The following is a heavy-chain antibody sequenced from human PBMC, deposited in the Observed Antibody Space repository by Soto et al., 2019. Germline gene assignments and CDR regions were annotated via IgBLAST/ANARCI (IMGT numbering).Heavy chain of an antibody. CDR3: AREAPELTGNFDY. CDR2: IYSGGST. CDR1: GFTVSSNY. D-gene: IGHD3-9*01. Sequence: PGGSLRLSCAASGFTVSSNYMSWVRQAPGKGLEWVSVIYSGGSTYYADSVKGRFTISRDNSKNTLYLQMNSLRAEDTAVYYCAREAPELTGNFDYWGQGTLVTVSS. V-gene: IGHV3-53*01. J-gene: IGHJ4*02.